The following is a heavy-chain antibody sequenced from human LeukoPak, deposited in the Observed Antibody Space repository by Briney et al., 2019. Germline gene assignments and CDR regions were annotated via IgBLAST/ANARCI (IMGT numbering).Heavy chain of an antibody. D-gene: IGHD2-2*03. CDR1: GGSIRNSSFY. CDR3: SKGNTGMAPGYVY. CDR2: VSGSGDRT. J-gene: IGHJ4*02. V-gene: IGHV3-23*01. Sequence: PSETLSLTCAVSGGSIRNSSFYWGWIRQPPGKGLEWVSGVSGSGDRTHYADSVKGRFTISRDNSKNTLYLQMNSLRVEDTAVYYCSKGNTGMAPGYVYWGQGTLVAVSS.